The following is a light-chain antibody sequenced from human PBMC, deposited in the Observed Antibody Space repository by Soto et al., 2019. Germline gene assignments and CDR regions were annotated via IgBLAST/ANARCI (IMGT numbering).Light chain of an antibody. J-gene: IGLJ7*01. CDR3: CSYAGSSTHAV. CDR1: SSDVGSYNL. V-gene: IGLV2-23*02. CDR2: EVS. Sequence: QSVLTQPASVSGSPGQSITISCTGTSSDVGSYNLVSWYQQHPGKAPKLMIYEVSKRPSGVSNRFSGSKSGNTASLTISGFQAEDEADYYCCSYAGSSTHAVFGGGPQLTVL.